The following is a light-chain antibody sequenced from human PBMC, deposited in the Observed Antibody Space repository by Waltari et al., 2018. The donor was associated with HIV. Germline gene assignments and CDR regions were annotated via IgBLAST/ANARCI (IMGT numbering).Light chain of an antibody. Sequence: QSVLTQPPSASGTPGHSVTISCSGSSSNIGSNFVYWYQQLPGTAPKLLIGRNNQRPSGVPDRFSGSKSGTSASLAISGLRSEDEADYYCAAWDDSLREVFGGGTKLTVL. J-gene: IGLJ3*02. V-gene: IGLV1-47*01. CDR1: SSNIGSNF. CDR3: AAWDDSLREV. CDR2: RNN.